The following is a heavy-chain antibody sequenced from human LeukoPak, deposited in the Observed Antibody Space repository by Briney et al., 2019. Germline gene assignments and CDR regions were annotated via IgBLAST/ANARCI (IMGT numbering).Heavy chain of an antibody. CDR3: ARDETMTAFDY. J-gene: IGHJ4*02. V-gene: IGHV1-46*01. CDR1: GYTFTSYY. CDR2: INPSGGST. Sequence: ASVKVSCEASGYTFTSYYMHWVRQAPGQGLEWMGIINPSGGSTSYAQKFQGRVTMTRDTSTSTVYMELSSLRSEDTAVYYCARDETMTAFDYWGQGTLVTVSS.